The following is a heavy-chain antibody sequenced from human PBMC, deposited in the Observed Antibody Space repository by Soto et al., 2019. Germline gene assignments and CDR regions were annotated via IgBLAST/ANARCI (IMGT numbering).Heavy chain of an antibody. J-gene: IGHJ4*02. CDR2: TSHDGVT. V-gene: IGHV4-4*02. CDR1: SGSIDNVYW. Sequence: SETLSLTCAVSSGSIDNVYWWSWVRQSPGKGLEWIGETSHDGVTNYNPSLEGRVTISIDKSKNQFSLRLTSVTAANTAVYYCARTLPNRQLFDSWSQGTLVTVSS. CDR3: ARTLPNRQLFDS. D-gene: IGHD1-1*01.